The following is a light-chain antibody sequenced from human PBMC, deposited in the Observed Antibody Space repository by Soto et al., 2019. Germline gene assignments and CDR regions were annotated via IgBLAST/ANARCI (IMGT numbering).Light chain of an antibody. CDR3: QQYDVWPFT. V-gene: IGKV3-15*01. CDR2: GAF. CDR1: RSVYAN. J-gene: IGKJ3*01. Sequence: EIVMTQSPATLSVSPGEIATLSCRASRSVYANLAWYQQRPGQAPRLLIYGAFNRATDIPARFRGRGSGTEFSLTISSVQSEDFAVYYCQQYDVWPFTFGTGTKVDIK.